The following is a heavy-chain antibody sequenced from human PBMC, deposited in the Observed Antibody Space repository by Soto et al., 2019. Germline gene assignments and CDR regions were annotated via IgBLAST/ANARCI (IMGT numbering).Heavy chain of an antibody. CDR3: TTDPAYYYDSSGYLPFDY. V-gene: IGHV3-15*07. D-gene: IGHD3-22*01. Sequence: PGGSLRLSCAASGFTFSNAWMNWVRQAPGKGLEWVGRIKSKTDGGTTDYAAPVKGRFTISRDDSKNTLYLQMNSLKTEDTAVYYCTTDPAYYYDSSGYLPFDYWGQGTLVTVSS. CDR1: GFTFSNAW. J-gene: IGHJ4*02. CDR2: IKSKTDGGTT.